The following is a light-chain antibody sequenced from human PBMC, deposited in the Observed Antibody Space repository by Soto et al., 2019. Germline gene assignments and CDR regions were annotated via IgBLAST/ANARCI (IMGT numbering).Light chain of an antibody. CDR3: QQYNNWPYT. Sequence: EIVMTQSPDTLSVSPGERATLSCRASQSVSSNLAWYQQKPGQPPRLLIYGASTRATGIPARFSGSGSGTEFTLTISSLQSEDFAVYYCQQYNNWPYTFGQGTKLEIK. CDR1: QSVSSN. CDR2: GAS. J-gene: IGKJ2*01. V-gene: IGKV3-15*01.